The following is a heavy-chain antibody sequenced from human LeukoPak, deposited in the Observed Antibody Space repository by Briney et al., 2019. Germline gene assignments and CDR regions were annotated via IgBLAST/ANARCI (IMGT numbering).Heavy chain of an antibody. CDR2: IYYSGSI. CDR3: ARALNNRVFDY. Sequence: SETLSLTCMVPRASIRATYWSWIRQPPGKGLEWLGYIYYSGSINYNPSLKSRVTISVDTSKNQFSLKLSSVTAADTAVYYRARALNNRVFDYWGQGTLVTVSS. D-gene: IGHD1-14*01. CDR1: RASIRATY. J-gene: IGHJ4*02. V-gene: IGHV4-59*01.